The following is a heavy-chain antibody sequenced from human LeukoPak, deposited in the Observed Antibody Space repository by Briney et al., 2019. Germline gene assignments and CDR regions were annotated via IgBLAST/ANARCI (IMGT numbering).Heavy chain of an antibody. Sequence: ASVKVSCKASGYTFTSYDINWVRQATGQGLEWMGWMNPNSGNTGYAQKFQGRVTMTRNTSISTAYMELSSLRSDDTAVYYCARGSGVVAATGWFDPWGQGTLVTVSS. J-gene: IGHJ5*02. D-gene: IGHD2-15*01. CDR1: GYTFTSYD. CDR2: MNPNSGNT. CDR3: ARGSGVVAATGWFDP. V-gene: IGHV1-8*01.